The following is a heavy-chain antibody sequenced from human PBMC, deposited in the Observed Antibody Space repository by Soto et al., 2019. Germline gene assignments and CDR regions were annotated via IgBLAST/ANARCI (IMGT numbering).Heavy chain of an antibody. Sequence: QVQLEESGGGLVKPGGSLRLSCAASGFTFSAFYMSWIRQAPNKGLEYISYISSSGTSANYADSVKGRFTISRDNAKNSLYLQMNSLRAEDTAVYYCARDRGAVTRQYFDYWDQGALVTVSS. CDR2: ISSSGTSA. D-gene: IGHD3-10*01. J-gene: IGHJ4*02. V-gene: IGHV3-11*05. CDR1: GFTFSAFY. CDR3: ARDRGAVTRQYFDY.